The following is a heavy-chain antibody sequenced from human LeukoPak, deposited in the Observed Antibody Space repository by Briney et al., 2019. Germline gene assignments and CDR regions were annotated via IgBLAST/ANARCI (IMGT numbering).Heavy chain of an antibody. J-gene: IGHJ4*02. Sequence: GGSLRLSCAASGFTFSSYSMNWVRQAPGKGLEWVSYISSSSSTIYYADSVKGRFTISRDNAKNSLYLQLNSLRAEDTAVYYCARELSEKYSGYEGADYWGQGTLDTVSS. V-gene: IGHV3-48*04. CDR1: GFTFSSYS. CDR3: ARELSEKYSGYEGADY. D-gene: IGHD5-12*01. CDR2: ISSSSSTI.